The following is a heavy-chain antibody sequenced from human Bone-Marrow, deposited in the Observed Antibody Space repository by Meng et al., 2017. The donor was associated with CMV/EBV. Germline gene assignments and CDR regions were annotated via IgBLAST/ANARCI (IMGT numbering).Heavy chain of an antibody. J-gene: IGHJ4*02. CDR3: ARLVCSSTSCYNFSAY. CDR1: GFTFSSYS. CDR2: ISSSSSYI. D-gene: IGHD2-2*02. V-gene: IGHV3-21*01. Sequence: GESLKISCAASGFTFSSYSMNWVRQAPGKGLEWVSSISSSSSYIYYADSVQGRFTISRDNAKNSLYLQMNSLRAEDTAVYYCARLVCSSTSCYNFSAYWGQGTLVSVSS.